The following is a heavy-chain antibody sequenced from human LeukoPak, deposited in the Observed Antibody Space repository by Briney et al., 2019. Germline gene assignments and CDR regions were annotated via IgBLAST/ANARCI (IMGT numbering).Heavy chain of an antibody. V-gene: IGHV3-30*03. J-gene: IGHJ6*02. D-gene: IGHD6-19*01. Sequence: GGSLRLSCAASGFTFSTYSMHWVRQAPGKGLEWVAVIAYDGSNKYYADSVKGRFTISRDNSKNTLYLQMNSLRAEDTAVYYCARDDDGLGCMDVWGQGTTVTVSS. CDR3: ARDDDGLGCMDV. CDR1: GFTFSTYS. CDR2: IAYDGSNK.